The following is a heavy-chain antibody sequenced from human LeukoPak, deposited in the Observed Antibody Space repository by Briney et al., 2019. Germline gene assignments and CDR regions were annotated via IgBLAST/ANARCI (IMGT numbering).Heavy chain of an antibody. J-gene: IGHJ4*02. CDR3: ARDRSGYYLYYFDY. CDR2: IIPIFGTA. D-gene: IGHD3-22*01. CDR1: GGTFSSYA. Sequence: SVTVSCKASGGTFSSYAISWVRQAPGQGLEWMGGIIPIFGTANYAQKLQGRVTITADESTSTAYMELSSLRTEDTAVYYCARDRSGYYLYYFDYWGQGTLVTVSS. V-gene: IGHV1-69*13.